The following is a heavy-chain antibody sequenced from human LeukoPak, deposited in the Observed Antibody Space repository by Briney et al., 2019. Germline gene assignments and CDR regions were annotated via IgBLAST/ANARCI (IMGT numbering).Heavy chain of an antibody. CDR3: ASLRGYSYGYGEY. D-gene: IGHD5-18*01. CDR1: GYTFTSYA. J-gene: IGHJ4*02. CDR2: VSAHKGNT. V-gene: IGHV1-18*04. Sequence: ASVKVSCKASGYTFTSYAIGWGRRAPGQGLGWMGWVSAHKGNTNCAQKLQGRVTMTTDTSPRTAYMDMRNLRSAATAVSYCASLRGYSYGYGEYWGQGKLVTVSS.